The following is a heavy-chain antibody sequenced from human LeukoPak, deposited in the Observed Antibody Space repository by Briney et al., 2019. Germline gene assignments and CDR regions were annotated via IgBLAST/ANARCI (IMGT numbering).Heavy chain of an antibody. CDR1: GFTFSGSA. CDR3: AKDFTIFGAVIIPPGTTFDY. D-gene: IGHD3-3*01. CDR2: MRTKANNYAT. V-gene: IGHV3-73*01. Sequence: PGGSLRLSCAASGFTFSGSAVHWVRQASGKGLEWVGRMRTKANNYATAHAASVKGRFTISRDDSKNTAYLQMNSLKTEDTAVYYCAKDFTIFGAVIIPPGTTFDYWGQGTLVTVSS. J-gene: IGHJ4*02.